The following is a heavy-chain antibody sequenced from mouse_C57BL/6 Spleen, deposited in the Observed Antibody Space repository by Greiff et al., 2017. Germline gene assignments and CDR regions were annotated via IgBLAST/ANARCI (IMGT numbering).Heavy chain of an antibody. V-gene: IGHV1-63*01. CDR1: GYTFTNYW. D-gene: IGHD2-1*01. CDR2: IYPGGGYT. Sequence: QVQLKQSGAELVRPGTSVKMSCKASGYTFTNYWIGWAKQRPGHGLEWIGDIYPGGGYTNYNEKFKGKATLTADKSSSTAYMQFSSLTSEDSAIYYCARRRDGNYGLYAMDYWGQGTSVTVSS. CDR3: ARRRDGNYGLYAMDY. J-gene: IGHJ4*01.